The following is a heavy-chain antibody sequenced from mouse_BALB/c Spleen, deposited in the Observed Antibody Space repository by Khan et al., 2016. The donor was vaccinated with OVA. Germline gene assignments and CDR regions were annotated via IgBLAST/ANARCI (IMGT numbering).Heavy chain of an antibody. Sequence: EVQVVESGGDLVKTGGSLKLSCAASGFTFSTYGMSWVRQTPDKRLEWVATISSGGHYTYYIDSVKGRFTISRDNAKNILYLQMTSLRSEDTAMYYCERLAYYYNSEGFAYWGQGTLVTVSA. CDR2: ISSGGHYT. J-gene: IGHJ3*01. V-gene: IGHV5-6*01. CDR3: ERLAYYYNSEGFAY. CDR1: GFTFSTYG. D-gene: IGHD1-1*02.